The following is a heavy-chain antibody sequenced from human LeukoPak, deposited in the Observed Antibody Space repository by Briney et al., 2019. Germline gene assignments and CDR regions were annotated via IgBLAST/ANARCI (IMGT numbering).Heavy chain of an antibody. CDR2: ISGSGGNT. Sequence: GGSLRLSCTASGFTFSSYTMSWVRQAPGKGLEWVSGISGSGGNTHYADSVKGRFTISRDKSKNTLYLQMNSLRAEDTAMYYCAKEAMYYDNSGSNWFDPWGQGTLVIVSS. J-gene: IGHJ5*02. D-gene: IGHD3-22*01. CDR3: AKEAMYYDNSGSNWFDP. CDR1: GFTFSSYT. V-gene: IGHV3-23*01.